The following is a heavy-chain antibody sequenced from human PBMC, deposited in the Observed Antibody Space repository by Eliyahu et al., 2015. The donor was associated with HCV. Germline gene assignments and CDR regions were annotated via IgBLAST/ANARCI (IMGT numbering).Heavy chain of an antibody. V-gene: IGHV3-48*02. D-gene: IGHD2-2*02. CDR2: ITSSSSIT. CDR3: ARQGYCSTTSCYRNGMNV. CDR1: GFTFXTXS. Sequence: EVQLVESGGXLVQPGGSLXLXCAASGFTFXTXSMSWVRRXPGKGLXWVSYITSSSSITYYADSVRGRFTIFRDNAKNSLYLQMNSLRDEDTAVYYCARQGYCSTTSCYRNGMNVWGKGTTVTVPS. J-gene: IGHJ6*04.